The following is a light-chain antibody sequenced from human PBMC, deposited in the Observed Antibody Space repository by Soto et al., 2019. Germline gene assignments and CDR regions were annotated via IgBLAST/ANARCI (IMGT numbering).Light chain of an antibody. CDR2: EVS. CDR1: TSDVGAYNY. J-gene: IGLJ1*01. V-gene: IGLV2-14*01. CDR3: CTTTSSSYPFV. Sequence: QSALTQPASVSGSPGQSITISCSGSTSDVGAYNYVAWYKQLPGQTPQLMIYEVSNRPSGVSDRFSGSKSGNTASLTISGLQDDDEGAYYCCTTTSSSYPFVFGTGTKVTVL.